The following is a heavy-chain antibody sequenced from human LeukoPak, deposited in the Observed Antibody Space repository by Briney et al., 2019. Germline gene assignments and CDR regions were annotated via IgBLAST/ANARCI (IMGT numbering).Heavy chain of an antibody. V-gene: IGHV4-59*08. J-gene: IGHJ4*02. Sequence: SETLSLTCTVSGGSISSYYWSWIRQPPGKGLEWIGYIYYSGTTNYNPSLKSRVTISVDTSKNQFSLKLSSVAAADTAVYYCARVVGSITMVRGVKGYYFDYWGQGTLVTVSS. CDR2: IYYSGTT. D-gene: IGHD3-10*01. CDR1: GGSISSYY. CDR3: ARVVGSITMVRGVKGYYFDY.